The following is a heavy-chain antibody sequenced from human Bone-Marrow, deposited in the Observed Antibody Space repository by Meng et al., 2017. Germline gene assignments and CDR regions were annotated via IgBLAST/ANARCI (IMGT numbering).Heavy chain of an antibody. D-gene: IGHD2-21*02. CDR2: IIPIFGTA. Sequence: SVKVSCKASGGTFSSYAISWVRQPSGHGLEWMGGIIPIFGTANYGQKFQGRVTITADESTSTAYMELSSLSTGDTAVYYCASPYCGGYFYSGSLYYYYYGMDVWGQGTTVTVSS. CDR1: GGTFSSYA. CDR3: ASPYCGGYFYSGSLYYYYYGMDV. V-gene: IGHV1-69*13. J-gene: IGHJ6*02.